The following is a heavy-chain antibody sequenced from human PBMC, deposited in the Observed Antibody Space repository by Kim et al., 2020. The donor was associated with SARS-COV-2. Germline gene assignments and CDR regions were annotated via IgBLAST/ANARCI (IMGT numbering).Heavy chain of an antibody. CDR2: IYYSGDP. J-gene: IGHJ4*02. CDR3: ARAVWPVHDSFWSGHQYFDY. V-gene: IGHV4-59*13. CDR1: GGSMNNYY. D-gene: IGHD3-3*01. Sequence: SETLSLTCTVSGGSMNNYYWSWIRQPPGKRLEWIGYIYYSGDPTYNPSLKSRVNISGDTSKNQFSLTLTAVTAADTAVYFCARAVWPVHDSFWSGHQYFDYWGRGILVTVSS.